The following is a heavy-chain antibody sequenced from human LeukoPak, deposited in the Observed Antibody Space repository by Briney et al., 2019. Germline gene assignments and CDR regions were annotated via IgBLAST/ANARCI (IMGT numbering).Heavy chain of an antibody. CDR2: ISSSGTTI. Sequence: GGSLRLSCAASGFTFSDYYMSWIRQAPGKGLEWVSYISSSGTTIYNADSVKGRFTISRDNAKNSLYLQMNSLRAEDTAVYYCARGSDSCVPDYWGQGTLVTVSS. J-gene: IGHJ4*02. CDR1: GFTFSDYY. CDR3: ARGSDSCVPDY. V-gene: IGHV3-11*01. D-gene: IGHD2-21*02.